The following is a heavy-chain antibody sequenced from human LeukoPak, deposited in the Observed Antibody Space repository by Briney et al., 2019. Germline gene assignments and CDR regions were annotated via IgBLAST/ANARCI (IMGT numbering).Heavy chain of an antibody. J-gene: IGHJ4*02. V-gene: IGHV3-21*01. CDR3: ARSPVAYYYGSGSYPNFDY. CDR1: GFTFSSYS. Sequence: GGSLRLSCAASGFTFSSYSMNWVRQAPGKGLEWVSSISSSSYIYYADSVKGRFTISRDNAKNSLYLQMNSLRAEDTAVYYCARSPVAYYYGSGSYPNFDYWGQGTLVTVSS. D-gene: IGHD3-10*01. CDR2: ISSSSYI.